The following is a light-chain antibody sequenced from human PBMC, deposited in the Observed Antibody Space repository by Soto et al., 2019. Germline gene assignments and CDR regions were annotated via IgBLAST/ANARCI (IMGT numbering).Light chain of an antibody. J-gene: IGKJ5*01. CDR2: DAS. CDR3: QQRSNWPPSIT. CDR1: QSVSRY. Sequence: EIVLTQSPATLSLSPGERAILSCRASQSVSRYLAWYQQKPGRAPRLLIYDASDRATGIPARFSGSGSGTDFTLTISSLEPEDFAVYYCQQRSNWPPSITFGQGTRLEIK. V-gene: IGKV3-11*01.